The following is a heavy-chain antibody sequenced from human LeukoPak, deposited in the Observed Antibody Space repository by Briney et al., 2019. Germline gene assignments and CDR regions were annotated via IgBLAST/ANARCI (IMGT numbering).Heavy chain of an antibody. D-gene: IGHD6-13*01. CDR3: ARVRGYSSSWYPPYNWFDP. CDR1: GYTFTGYY. J-gene: IGHJ5*02. CDR2: INPNSGGT. V-gene: IGHV1-2*02. Sequence: ASVKVSCKASGYTFTGYYMHWVRQAPGQGLEWMGWINPNSGGTNYAQKFQGGVTMTRDTSISTAYMELSRLRSDDTAVYYCARVRGYSSSWYPPYNWFDPWGQGTLVTVSS.